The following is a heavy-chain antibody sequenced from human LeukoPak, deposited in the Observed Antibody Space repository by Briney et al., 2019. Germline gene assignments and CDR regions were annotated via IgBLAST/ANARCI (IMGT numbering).Heavy chain of an antibody. CDR3: VRGALYMYYFDY. J-gene: IGHJ4*02. CDR2: ISYDGSNK. D-gene: IGHD3-10*01. CDR1: GFTFSSYA. Sequence: GGSLRLSCAASGFTFSSYAMHWVRQAPGKGLEWVAVISYDGSNKYYADSVKGRFTISRDNSKNTLYLQMNSLRAEDTAVYYCVRGALYMYYFDYWGQGTLVTVSS. V-gene: IGHV3-30-3*01.